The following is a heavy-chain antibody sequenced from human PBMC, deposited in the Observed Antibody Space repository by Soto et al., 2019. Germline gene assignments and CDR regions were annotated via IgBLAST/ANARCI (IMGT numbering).Heavy chain of an antibody. D-gene: IGHD4-4*01. CDR2: INAGNGNT. CDR1: GYTFTSYA. J-gene: IGHJ4*02. Sequence: QVQLVQSGAEVKKPGASVKVSCKASGYTFTSYAMHWVRQAPGQRLEWMGWINAGNGNTKYSQKFQGRVTITRDTSAITASMELSSLRSEDTAVYYCARICNYVCLYAFDYWGQGTLVTVSS. V-gene: IGHV1-3*01. CDR3: ARICNYVCLYAFDY.